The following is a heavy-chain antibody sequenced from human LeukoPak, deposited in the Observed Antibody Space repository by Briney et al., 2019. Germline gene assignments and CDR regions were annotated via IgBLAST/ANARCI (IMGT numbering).Heavy chain of an antibody. J-gene: IGHJ4*02. CDR2: INHSGST. Sequence: SETLSLTCAVYGGSFSGYYWSWIRQPPGKGLEWIGEINHSGSTNYNPSLKSRVNISVDTSKNQFSLKLSSVTAADTAVYYCARGPYYYDSSGYYYYWGQGTLVTVSS. CDR1: GGSFSGYY. V-gene: IGHV4-34*01. D-gene: IGHD3-22*01. CDR3: ARGPYYYDSSGYYYY.